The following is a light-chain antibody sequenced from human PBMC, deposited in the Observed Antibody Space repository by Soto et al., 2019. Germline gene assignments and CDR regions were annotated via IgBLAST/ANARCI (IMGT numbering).Light chain of an antibody. V-gene: IGKV1-27*01. J-gene: IGKJ1*01. CDR1: QGISNY. Sequence: DIQMTQSPSSLSASVGDRVTNTCRASQGISNYLAWYQQKPGKVPKLLIYAASTLQSGVPSRFSGSGSGTDFTLTISSLHPEDVATHYCQKYNSAPRTFGQGTKVEIK. CDR3: QKYNSAPRT. CDR2: AAS.